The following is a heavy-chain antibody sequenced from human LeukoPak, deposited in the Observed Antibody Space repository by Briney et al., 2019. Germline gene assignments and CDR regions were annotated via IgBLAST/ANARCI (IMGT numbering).Heavy chain of an antibody. CDR2: IWYDGSNK. CDR1: GFTFSSYG. CDR3: ARTLYYYDSSGYYAY. J-gene: IGHJ4*02. D-gene: IGHD3-22*01. Sequence: GGSLRLSCAASGFTFSSYGTHWVRQAPGKGLEWVAVIWYDGSNKYYADSVKGRFTISRDNSKNTLYPQMNSLRAEDTAVYYCARTLYYYDSSGYYAYWGQGTLVTVSS. V-gene: IGHV3-33*01.